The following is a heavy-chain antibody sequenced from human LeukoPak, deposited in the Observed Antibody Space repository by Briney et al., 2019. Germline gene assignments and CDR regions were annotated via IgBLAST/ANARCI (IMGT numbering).Heavy chain of an antibody. CDR2: IYYSGGT. CDR3: ARDRGGRCSSTSCFYYYYGMDV. D-gene: IGHD2-2*01. CDR1: GGSVSSGSYY. Sequence: PSETLSLTCTVSGGSVSSGSYYWSWIRQPPGKGLEWIGYIYYSGGTNYNPSLKSRVTISVDTSKNQFSLKLSSVTAADTAVYYCARDRGGRCSSTSCFYYYYGMDVWGQGTTVTVSS. V-gene: IGHV4-61*01. J-gene: IGHJ6*02.